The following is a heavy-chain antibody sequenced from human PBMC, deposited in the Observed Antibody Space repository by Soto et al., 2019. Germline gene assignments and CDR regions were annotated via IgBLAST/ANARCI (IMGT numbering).Heavy chain of an antibody. Sequence: VQLLGSGGGLVQPGESLRLSCAASGFTFSNYTMHWVRQAPGKGLEWVALISYDGSNKYYADSVKGRFTISRDNSKNTLYLQVNSLRPDDTAVYYCARAISGTFYGMDVWGRGTTVTVSS. J-gene: IGHJ6*02. D-gene: IGHD1-1*01. CDR2: ISYDGSNK. V-gene: IGHV3-30-3*01. CDR3: ARAISGTFYGMDV. CDR1: GFTFSNYT.